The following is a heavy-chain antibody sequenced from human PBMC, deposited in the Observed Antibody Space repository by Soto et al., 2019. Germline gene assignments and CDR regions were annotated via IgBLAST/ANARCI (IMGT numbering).Heavy chain of an antibody. CDR1: GPSVSSETHG. J-gene: IGHJ4*02. CDR3: VREDISGTYYFDY. V-gene: IGHV4-61*01. D-gene: IGHD1-26*01. CDR2: VYRTGIT. Sequence: APETMSLTCLVAGPSVSSETHGWTWILQPPGNGLEWIGYVYRTGITNSNPTLASRVNVSEDRSKSQFSLTLRSVTAADTAVYYCVREDISGTYYFDYWGPRIQVT.